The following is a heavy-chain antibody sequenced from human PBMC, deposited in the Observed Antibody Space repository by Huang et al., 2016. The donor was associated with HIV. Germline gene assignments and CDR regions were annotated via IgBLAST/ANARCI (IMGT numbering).Heavy chain of an antibody. CDR1: GYTFTSYG. CDR3: ARDPKYHRIGYYRQRRGIDI. D-gene: IGHD3-22*01. J-gene: IGHJ3*02. CDR2: ISASSGDT. V-gene: IGHV1-18*01. Sequence: QIQLMQSGHELKQPGSSGKVSCKASGYTFTSYGIPWGCQAPGQMHEWMGWISASSGDTDDAQKLQGRVTLTTDTSTNIAYMELRSLRSDDTAKYYCARDPKYHRIGYYRQRRGIDIWGQGTMVIVSS.